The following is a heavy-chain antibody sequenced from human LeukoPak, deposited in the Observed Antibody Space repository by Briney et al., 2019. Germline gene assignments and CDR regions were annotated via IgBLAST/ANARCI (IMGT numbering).Heavy chain of an antibody. CDR1: GFTFSSSE. Sequence: GGSLRLSCATSGFTFSSSEMNWVRQAPGKGLEWVSYISSSGSPIYYADSVKGRFTISRDIAKNSLYLQMNSLRVEDTAVYYCAKGFRNFDPWGRGTLVTVSS. J-gene: IGHJ2*01. CDR3: AKGFRNFDP. CDR2: ISSSGSPI. V-gene: IGHV3-48*03. D-gene: IGHD1-14*01.